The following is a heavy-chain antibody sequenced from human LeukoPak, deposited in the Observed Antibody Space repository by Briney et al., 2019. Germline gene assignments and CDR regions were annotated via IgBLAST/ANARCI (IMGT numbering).Heavy chain of an antibody. CDR3: AKDPNGDYIGAFDS. J-gene: IGHJ3*02. Sequence: TGGSLRLSCAASGFTFSSYGMHWVRQAPGKGLEWVAFIRYDGSNKYYADSVKGRFTISRDNSKNTLYLQMNSLRVEDTAIYYCAKDPNGDYIGAFDSWGQGTLVTVSS. CDR1: GFTFSSYG. D-gene: IGHD2-8*01. CDR2: IRYDGSNK. V-gene: IGHV3-30*02.